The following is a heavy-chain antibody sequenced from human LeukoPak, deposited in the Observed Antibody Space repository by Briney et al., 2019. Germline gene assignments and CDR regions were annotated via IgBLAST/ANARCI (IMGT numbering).Heavy chain of an antibody. CDR2: VSGSGRNT. CDR1: GFTFSNYA. CDR3: VKSRRVGANQRGLFDY. V-gene: IGHV3-23*01. J-gene: IGHJ4*02. D-gene: IGHD1-26*01. Sequence: GGSLRLSCAGSGFTFSNYAMTWGRQAPGKGLEWVSSVSGSGRNTFYPDSVEGRFTISRDSSKNTVYLQMNSLRADDTAVYYCVKSRRVGANQRGLFDYWGQGTLVTVSP.